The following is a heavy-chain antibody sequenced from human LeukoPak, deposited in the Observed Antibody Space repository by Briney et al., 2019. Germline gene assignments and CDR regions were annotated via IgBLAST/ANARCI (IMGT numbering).Heavy chain of an antibody. CDR2: ISSSSSNI. Sequence: PGGSLRLSCSASGFTFNTYYINWVRQAPGKGLEWVSSISSSSSNIYYADSVKGRFTISRDNPNNSLYLQMNSLRAEDTAVYYCVRFTGTGTGDAFDIWGQGTMVTVSS. J-gene: IGHJ3*02. V-gene: IGHV3-21*01. D-gene: IGHD1-1*01. CDR3: VRFTGTGTGDAFDI. CDR1: GFTFNTYY.